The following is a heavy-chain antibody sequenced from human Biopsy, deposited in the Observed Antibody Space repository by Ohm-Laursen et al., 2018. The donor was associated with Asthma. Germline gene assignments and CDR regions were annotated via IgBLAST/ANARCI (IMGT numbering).Heavy chain of an antibody. CDR1: GDSFSNYA. V-gene: IGHV1-69*13. D-gene: IGHD5-12*01. CDR3: ARGYSGSDRIVYYYSGLEV. Sequence: SVKVSCKASGDSFSNYAISWVRQAPGQGLEWMGGLIPVLDTPDHAQTFEGRVTITADESTSTAYMELSSLSSEDTAVYYCARGYSGSDRIVYYYSGLEVWGQGTTVTVSS. CDR2: LIPVLDTP. J-gene: IGHJ6*02.